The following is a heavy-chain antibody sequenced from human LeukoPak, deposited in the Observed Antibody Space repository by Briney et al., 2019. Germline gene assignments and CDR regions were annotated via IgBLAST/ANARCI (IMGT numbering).Heavy chain of an antibody. V-gene: IGHV4-34*01. CDR2: INHSGST. CDR1: GGSFSGYY. J-gene: IGHJ5*02. Sequence: PSETLSLTCAVYGGSFSGYYWSWIRQPPGKGLEWIGEINHSGSTNYNPSLKSRVTISVDTSKNQFSLKLSSVTAADTAVYYCARGPEPITGTTEGWFDPWGQGTLVTVSS. D-gene: IGHD1-7*01. CDR3: ARGPEPITGTTEGWFDP.